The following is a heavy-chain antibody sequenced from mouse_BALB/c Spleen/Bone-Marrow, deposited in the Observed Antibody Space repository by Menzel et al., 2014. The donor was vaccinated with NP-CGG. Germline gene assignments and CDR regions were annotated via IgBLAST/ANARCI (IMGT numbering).Heavy chain of an antibody. J-gene: IGHJ3*01. Sequence: EVKLMESGVELVKSGASVKLSCTASGFNIKDTYMHWVKQRPEQGLEWIGRIDPANGNTKYDPKFQGKATITADTSSNTAYLQLSSLTSEDTAVYYCAVYDYEGFAYWGQGTLVTVSA. V-gene: IGHV14-3*02. CDR3: AVYDYEGFAY. D-gene: IGHD2-4*01. CDR2: IDPANGNT. CDR1: GFNIKDTY.